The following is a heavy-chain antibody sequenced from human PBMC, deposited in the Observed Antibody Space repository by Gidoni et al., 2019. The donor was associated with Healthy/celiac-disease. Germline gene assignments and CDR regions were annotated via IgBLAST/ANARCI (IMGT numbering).Heavy chain of an antibody. Sequence: QVQLQESGPGLVKPSETLSLTCTVSGGSISSSYWSWIRQPPGKGLEWIGYIYYSGSTNYNPSLKSRVTISVDTSKNQFSLKLSSVTAADTAVYYCARDQRDWNDSGGADYFDYWGQGTLVTVSS. D-gene: IGHD1-1*01. CDR1: GGSISSSY. J-gene: IGHJ4*02. CDR3: ARDQRDWNDSGGADYFDY. CDR2: IYYSGST. V-gene: IGHV4-59*01.